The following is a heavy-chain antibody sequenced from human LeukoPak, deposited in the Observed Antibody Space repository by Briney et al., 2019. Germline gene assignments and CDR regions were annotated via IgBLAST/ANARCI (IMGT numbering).Heavy chain of an antibody. CDR2: IYHSGST. D-gene: IGHD3-10*01. CDR1: GGSISSTNW. CDR3: ARGYVLVWFGELLRGSTYFDY. Sequence: PSETLSLTCAVSGGSISSTNWWTWVRQPPGKGLEWIGEIYHSGSTNYNASLKSRVTISVDKSKNQFSLKLNSVTAADTAVYFCARGYVLVWFGELLRGSTYFDYWGQGTLVTVSS. V-gene: IGHV4-4*02. J-gene: IGHJ4*02.